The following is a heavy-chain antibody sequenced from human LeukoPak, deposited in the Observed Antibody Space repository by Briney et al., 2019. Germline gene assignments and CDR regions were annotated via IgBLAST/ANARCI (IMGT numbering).Heavy chain of an antibody. CDR3: AGGGEIDY. CDR1: GFTFSSYA. J-gene: IGHJ4*02. Sequence: GGSLRLSCAASGFTFSSYAMRWVRQAPGKGVGWVAVISYDGSNKYYADCVKGRFTISRDNSKNTLYLQMNSLRAEDTAVYYCAGGGEIDYWGQGTLVTVSS. V-gene: IGHV3-30*04. D-gene: IGHD3-10*01. CDR2: ISYDGSNK.